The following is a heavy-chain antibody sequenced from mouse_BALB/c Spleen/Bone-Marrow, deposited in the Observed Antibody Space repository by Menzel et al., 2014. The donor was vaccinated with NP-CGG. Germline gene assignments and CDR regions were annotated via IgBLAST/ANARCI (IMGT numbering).Heavy chain of an antibody. CDR2: IWAGGST. CDR1: GFSLTSYG. CDR3: ARYGYFYAMDY. V-gene: IGHV2-9*02. D-gene: IGHD2-2*01. J-gene: IGHJ4*01. Sequence: VNVVESGPGLVAPSQRLSIPCTVSGFSLTSYGVHWVRQPPGKGLEWLGVIWAGGSTNYNSALMSRLSISKDNSKSQVFLKMNSLQTDDTAMYYCARYGYFYAMDYWGQGTSVTVSS.